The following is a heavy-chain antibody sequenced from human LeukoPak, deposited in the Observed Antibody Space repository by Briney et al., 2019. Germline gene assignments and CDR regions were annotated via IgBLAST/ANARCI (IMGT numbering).Heavy chain of an antibody. V-gene: IGHV4-34*01. D-gene: IGHD3-3*01. Sequence: SETLSLTCAVYGGSFSGYYWSWIRQPPGKGLEWIGEINHSGSTNYNPSLKSRVTISVDTSKNQFSLKLSSVTAADTAVYYCARGRITYYDFWSGYPAAYFDYWGQGTLVTVSS. CDR3: ARGRITYYDFWSGYPAAYFDY. J-gene: IGHJ4*02. CDR2: INHSGST. CDR1: GGSFSGYY.